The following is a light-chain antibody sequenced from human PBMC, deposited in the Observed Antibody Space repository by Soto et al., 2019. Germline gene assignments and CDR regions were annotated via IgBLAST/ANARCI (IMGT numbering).Light chain of an antibody. J-gene: IGKJ1*01. Sequence: VSPQSPATLTLPPGERATLSCRSSQSVSSYLAGYQQKPRQAPRLLIYGASTRATGIPARFSGSGSGTEFTLTISSLQSEDFAVYYCQQYNNWPPWTFGQGTKVDIK. CDR1: QSVSSY. CDR2: GAS. CDR3: QQYNNWPPWT. V-gene: IGKV3-15*01.